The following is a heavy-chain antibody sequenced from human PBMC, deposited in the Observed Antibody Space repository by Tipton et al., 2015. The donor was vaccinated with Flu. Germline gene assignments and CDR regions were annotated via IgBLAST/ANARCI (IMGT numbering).Heavy chain of an antibody. Sequence: CAASGFTFNLYAMTWVRQAPGKGLEWVSSLTRSGGTTYYAGFVRGRFTISRDNSKNIVYMQMNSLRAEDTGIYYCAKGYGSPDVWGQGTTVTVSS. V-gene: IGHV3-23*01. CDR3: AKGYGSPDV. CDR1: GFTFNLYA. D-gene: IGHD6-19*01. CDR2: LTRSGGTT. J-gene: IGHJ6*02.